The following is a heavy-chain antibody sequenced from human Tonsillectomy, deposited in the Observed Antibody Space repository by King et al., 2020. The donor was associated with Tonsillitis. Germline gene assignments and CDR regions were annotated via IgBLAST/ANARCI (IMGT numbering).Heavy chain of an antibody. CDR3: TRVRTVGFDAFDI. D-gene: IGHD1/OR15-1a*01. J-gene: IGHJ3*02. Sequence: VQLVESGGGLVQPGGSLRLSCAASGFTFSSYWMHWVRQAPGKGLVWVSRIKSDGSSTSDADSVKGRFTISRDNAKNTLYLQMNSLRAEDTAVYFCTRVRTVGFDAFDIWGQGTMVTVSS. V-gene: IGHV3-74*01. CDR1: GFTFSSYW. CDR2: IKSDGSST.